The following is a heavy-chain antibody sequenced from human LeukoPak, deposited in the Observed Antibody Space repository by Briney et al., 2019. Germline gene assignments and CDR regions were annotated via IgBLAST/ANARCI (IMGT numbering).Heavy chain of an antibody. J-gene: IGHJ4*02. V-gene: IGHV1-2*06. Sequence: ASVKVSCKASGYTFTGYYMHWVRQAPGQGLEWMGRINPNSGGTNYAQKFQGRVTMTRDTSISTAYMELSRLRSDDTAVYYCANILSYVYVWGSYRPFDYWGQGTLVTVSS. CDR1: GYTFTGYY. CDR3: ANILSYVYVWGSYRPFDY. D-gene: IGHD3-16*02. CDR2: INPNSGGT.